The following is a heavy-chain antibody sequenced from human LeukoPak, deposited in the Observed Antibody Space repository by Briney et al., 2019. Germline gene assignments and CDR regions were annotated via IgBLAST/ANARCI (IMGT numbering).Heavy chain of an antibody. CDR3: AKDGTSYYYIYY. CDR2: IKPDGSEK. CDR1: GFTFSDYY. D-gene: IGHD2/OR15-2a*01. J-gene: IGHJ4*02. V-gene: IGHV3-7*01. Sequence: GGSLRLSCAASGFTFSDYYMTWVRQAPGKGLEWVASIKPDGSEKYYVDSVKGRFTISRDNAKNSLYLQMNSLRGDDTAVYYCAKDGTSYYYIYYWGQGTLVTVSS.